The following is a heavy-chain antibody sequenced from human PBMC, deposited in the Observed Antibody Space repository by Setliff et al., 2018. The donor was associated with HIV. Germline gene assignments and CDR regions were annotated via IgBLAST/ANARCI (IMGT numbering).Heavy chain of an antibody. J-gene: IGHJ1*01. V-gene: IGHV2-5*01. CDR3: AHSPDTWYFGEYFRH. CDR1: GLSLNISDVG. D-gene: IGHD3-9*01. CDR2: IYWNDDK. Sequence: SGPTLVNPTPPLTLTCTLSGLSLNISDVGVGWLRQPPGKALEWLALIYWNDDKRYSPSLKSRVTVTKDTAKNQVVLTMTNMDPADTATYFCAHSPDTWYFGEYFRHWGQGTLVTVS.